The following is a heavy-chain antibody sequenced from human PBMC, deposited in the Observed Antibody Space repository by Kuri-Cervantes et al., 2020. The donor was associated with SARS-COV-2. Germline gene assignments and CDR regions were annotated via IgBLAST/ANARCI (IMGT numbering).Heavy chain of an antibody. CDR1: GYTFTNYG. CDR2: ISAYNGVT. Sequence: ASVKVSCKASGYTFTNYGINWVRQAPGQGLEWMGWISAYNGVTFFAHNLQGRVTMTVDASTSTAYMELRSLRSDDTAVYYCARDPCGIDCWRRLDYWGQGTLVTVSS. CDR3: ARDPCGIDCWRRLDY. J-gene: IGHJ4*02. V-gene: IGHV1-18*04. D-gene: IGHD2-21*01.